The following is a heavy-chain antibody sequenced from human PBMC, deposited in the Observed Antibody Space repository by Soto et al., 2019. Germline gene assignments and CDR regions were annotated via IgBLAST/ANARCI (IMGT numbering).Heavy chain of an antibody. V-gene: IGHV4-34*01. CDR1: GGSFSGYI. CDR2: INHSGSS. J-gene: IGHJ6*02. Sequence: SETLSLTCAVSGGSFSGYIWTWIRQTPGKGLQWIGQINHSGSSIYNPSLKNRVTISTMSNNKFSLELSSVTAADTAVYYCARLRWFGESSLYYYYGMDVWGQGTTVT. CDR3: ARLRWFGESSLYYYYGMDV. D-gene: IGHD3-10*01.